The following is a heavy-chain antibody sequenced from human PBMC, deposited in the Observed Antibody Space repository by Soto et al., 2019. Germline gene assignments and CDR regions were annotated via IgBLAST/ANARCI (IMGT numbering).Heavy chain of an antibody. CDR2: IYYSGST. D-gene: IGHD2-2*02. J-gene: IGHJ4*02. CDR3: ARVPEGLLYFDY. Sequence: TSETLSLTCTVSGGSIFGGGYFWSWIRQHPGKGLEWIGYIYYSGSTYYSPSLQSRVTISIDTSKNQFSLKLSSVTAADTAVYYCARVPEGLLYFDYWGQGALVTVSS. V-gene: IGHV4-31*03. CDR1: GGSIFGGGYF.